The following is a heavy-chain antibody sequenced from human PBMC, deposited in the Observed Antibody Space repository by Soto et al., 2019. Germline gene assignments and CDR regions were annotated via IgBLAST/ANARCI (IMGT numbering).Heavy chain of an antibody. D-gene: IGHD3-16*01. J-gene: IGHJ4*02. Sequence: EVQLVESGGGLIQPGGSLRLSCAVSGFTVSNNYMSWVRQAPGKGLEGVSVIYSGGYTAYGDSVKGRFTISRDNSKNTLIHQKNGRGADEPAVYYGGRLGGGGGYWGQGTLVTVSS. CDR1: GFTVSNNY. V-gene: IGHV3-53*01. CDR3: GRLGGGGGY. CDR2: IYSGGYT.